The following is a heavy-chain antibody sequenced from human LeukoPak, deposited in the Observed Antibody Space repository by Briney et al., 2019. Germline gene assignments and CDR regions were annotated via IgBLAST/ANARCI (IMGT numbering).Heavy chain of an antibody. J-gene: IGHJ6*03. Sequence: GGSLRLSCAASGFTFDDYGMSWVRQAPGKGLEWVSGINWNGGSTGYADSVKGRFTISRDNAKNSLYLQMNSLRAEDTALYYCARDSDRRGSSEFYMDVWGKGTTVTVFS. V-gene: IGHV3-20*04. CDR2: INWNGGST. CDR3: ARDSDRRGSSEFYMDV. CDR1: GFTFDDYG. D-gene: IGHD6-13*01.